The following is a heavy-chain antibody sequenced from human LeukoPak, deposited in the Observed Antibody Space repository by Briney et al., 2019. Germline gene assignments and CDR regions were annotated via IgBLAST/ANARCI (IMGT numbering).Heavy chain of an antibody. D-gene: IGHD3-10*01. CDR2: VSDSGGST. CDR3: AKGLPGFGDLLDVWNY. V-gene: IGHV3-23*01. CDR1: GFTFSNYA. J-gene: IGHJ4*02. Sequence: GGSLRLSCAASGFTFSNYAMSWVRQAPGKGLEWVSSVSDSGGSTYYADSVRGRFTISRDNSKNTLYLQMKSPRAEDSALYYCAKGLPGFGDLLDVWNYWGQGILVTVSS.